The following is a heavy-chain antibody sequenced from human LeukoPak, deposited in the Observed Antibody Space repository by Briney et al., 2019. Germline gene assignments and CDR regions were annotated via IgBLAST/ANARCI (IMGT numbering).Heavy chain of an antibody. V-gene: IGHV3-33*01. CDR3: ARDSSSSGEFDY. Sequence: PGGSLRLSCAASGFTFSSYGMHWVRQAPGKGLEWVAVIWYDGSNKYYADSVKGRFTISRDNSKNTLYLQMNSLRAEDTAVYYCARDSSSSGEFDYWGQGTLVTVPS. CDR2: IWYDGSNK. CDR1: GFTFSSYG. J-gene: IGHJ4*02. D-gene: IGHD6-6*01.